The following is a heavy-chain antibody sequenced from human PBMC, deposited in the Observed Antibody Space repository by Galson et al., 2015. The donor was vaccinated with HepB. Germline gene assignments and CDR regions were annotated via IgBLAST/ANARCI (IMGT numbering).Heavy chain of an antibody. J-gene: IGHJ4*02. D-gene: IGHD3-9*01. V-gene: IGHV3-15*01. CDR1: GFTFSNAW. CDR2: IKSKTDGGTT. Sequence: SLRLSCAASGFTFSNAWMSWVHQAPGKGLEWVGRIKSKTDGGTTDYAAPVKGRFTISRDDSKNTLYLQMNTLKTEDTAVYYCTTISGYDVLTGLQHFWGQGTLVTVSS. CDR3: TTISGYDVLTGLQHF.